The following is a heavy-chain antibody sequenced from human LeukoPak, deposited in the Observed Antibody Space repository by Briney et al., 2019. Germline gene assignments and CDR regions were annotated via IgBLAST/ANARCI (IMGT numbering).Heavy chain of an antibody. CDR1: GGTFSSYA. J-gene: IGHJ3*02. CDR3: ARDRQWLMYAFDI. D-gene: IGHD6-19*01. CDR2: IIPIFGTA. V-gene: IGHV1-69*13. Sequence: SVKVSCEASGGTFSSYAISWVRQAPGQGLEWMGGIIPIFGTANYAQKFQGRVTITADESTSTAYMELSSLRSEDTAVYYCARDRQWLMYAFDIWGQGTMVTVSS.